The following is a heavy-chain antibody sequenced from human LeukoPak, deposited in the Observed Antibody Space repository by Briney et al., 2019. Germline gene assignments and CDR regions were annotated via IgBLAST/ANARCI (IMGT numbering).Heavy chain of an antibody. CDR2: INTNTGST. D-gene: IGHD3-16*01. Sequence: ASLKLSCTTSGYIFTTYYIHWVRQAPGQGLEWVGVINTNTGSTNYAHTFQGRFTMTRDKSINTAYMEMSSLRSDDTALYYCARIEGGAGSTSDWGRGTIVTVSS. CDR3: ARIEGGAGSTSD. V-gene: IGHV1-2*02. CDR1: GYIFTTYY. J-gene: IGHJ4*02.